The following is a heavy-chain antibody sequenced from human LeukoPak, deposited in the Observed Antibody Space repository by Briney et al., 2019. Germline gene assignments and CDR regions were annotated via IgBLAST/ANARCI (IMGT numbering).Heavy chain of an antibody. Sequence: PGGSLRLSCAASGFTFSSYSMNWVRQAPGKGLEWVSSISSSSYIYYADSVKGRFTISRDNAKNSLYLQMNSLRAEDTAVYYCASTPSGYSYGFDYWGQGTLVTVSS. D-gene: IGHD5-18*01. J-gene: IGHJ4*02. CDR3: ASTPSGYSYGFDY. V-gene: IGHV3-21*01. CDR2: ISSSSYI. CDR1: GFTFSSYS.